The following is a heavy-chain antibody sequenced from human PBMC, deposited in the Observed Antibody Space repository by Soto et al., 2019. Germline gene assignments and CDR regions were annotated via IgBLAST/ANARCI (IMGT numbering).Heavy chain of an antibody. CDR1: GGTFSSYA. Sequence: QVQLVQSGAEVKKPGSSVKVSCKASGGTFSSYAISWVRQAPGQGLEWMGGIIPIFGTANYAQKFQGRVTINAAESTSTAYMELSSLRSEDTAVYYCAIIVGARRSYYYYGMDVWGQGTTVTVSS. D-gene: IGHD1-26*01. J-gene: IGHJ6*02. V-gene: IGHV1-69*01. CDR2: IIPIFGTA. CDR3: AIIVGARRSYYYYGMDV.